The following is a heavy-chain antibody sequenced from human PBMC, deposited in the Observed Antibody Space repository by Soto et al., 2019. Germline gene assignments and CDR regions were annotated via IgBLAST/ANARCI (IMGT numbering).Heavy chain of an antibody. D-gene: IGHD6-13*01. Sequence: SETLSLTCTVSGGSITSIYWTWIRQPPGKGLEWIGYVYNSGSTNYNPSLKSRVTISEVTSKSQFSLKVNSMTAADTAVYYCARYRREAVAGYTLDNWGQGILVTVSS. J-gene: IGHJ4*02. CDR3: ARYRREAVAGYTLDN. CDR2: VYNSGST. V-gene: IGHV4-59*01. CDR1: GGSITSIY.